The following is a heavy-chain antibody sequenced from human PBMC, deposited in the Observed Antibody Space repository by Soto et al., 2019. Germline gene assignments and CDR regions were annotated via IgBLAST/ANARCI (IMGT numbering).Heavy chain of an antibody. Sequence: GGSLRLSCAASGFTFSSYAMSWVRQAPGKGLEWVSAISGSGGSTYYADSVKGRFTISRDNSKNTLYLQMNSLRAXDXXXXXXAXDQRLXYIWGRGPRTAGDAFDIWGQGTMVTVSS. CDR1: GFTFSSYA. CDR2: ISGSGGST. CDR3: AXDQRLXYIWGRGPRTAGDAFDI. J-gene: IGHJ3*02. V-gene: IGHV3-23*01. D-gene: IGHD3-16*01.